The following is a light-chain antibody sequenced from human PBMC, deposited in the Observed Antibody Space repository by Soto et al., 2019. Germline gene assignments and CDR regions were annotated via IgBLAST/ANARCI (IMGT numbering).Light chain of an antibody. CDR3: QKYSSVPV. CDR2: AAS. V-gene: IGKV1-27*01. CDR1: QGIRNY. Sequence: DLQMTQSPTSLSASVGDRVTITCRASQGIRNYVAWYQQIPGKAPKLLIYAASTLQSGVPSRFSGSRSGTDFTLTINGLQPEDVATYSCQKYSSVPVFGPGTKVEIK. J-gene: IGKJ3*01.